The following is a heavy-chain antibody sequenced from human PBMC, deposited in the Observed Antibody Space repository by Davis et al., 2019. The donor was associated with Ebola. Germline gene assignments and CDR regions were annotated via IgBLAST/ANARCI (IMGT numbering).Heavy chain of an antibody. J-gene: IGHJ4*02. Sequence: SVTVSRKASGYTFTSYGISWVRQAPGQGLEWMGIIKPNDGSASYAQKFQGRVTMTRDTSTSTVYMELSRMTSEDTAVYYCARGWGGYAYGPFDYWGQGTLVTVSS. CDR2: IKPNDGSA. D-gene: IGHD3-16*01. CDR3: ARGWGGYAYGPFDY. V-gene: IGHV1-46*01. CDR1: GYTFTSYG.